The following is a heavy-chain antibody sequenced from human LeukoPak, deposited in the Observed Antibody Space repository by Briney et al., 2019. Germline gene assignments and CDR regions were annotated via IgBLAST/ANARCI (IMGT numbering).Heavy chain of an antibody. CDR1: GGSISSGSYY. Sequence: TLSLTCTVSGGSISSGSYYWSWIRQPAGKGLEWIGRIYTSGSTNYNPSLKSRVTISVDTSKNQFSLKLSSVTAADTAVYYCARLGGSYYPDDWGQGTLVTVSS. CDR2: IYTSGST. V-gene: IGHV4-61*02. CDR3: ARLGGSYYPDD. J-gene: IGHJ4*02. D-gene: IGHD1-26*01.